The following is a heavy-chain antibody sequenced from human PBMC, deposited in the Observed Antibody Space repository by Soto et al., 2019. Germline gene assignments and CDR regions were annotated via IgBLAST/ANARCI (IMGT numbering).Heavy chain of an antibody. V-gene: IGHV3-21*01. CDR3: ARDSDFWRTDYFDY. Sequence: GGSLILSCAASGFTFSSYSMNWVRQAPGKGLEWVSSISSSSSYIYYADSVKGRFTISRDNAKNSLYLQMNSLRAEDTAVYYCARDSDFWRTDYFDYWGQGTLVTVSS. J-gene: IGHJ4*02. D-gene: IGHD3-3*01. CDR1: GFTFSSYS. CDR2: ISSSSSYI.